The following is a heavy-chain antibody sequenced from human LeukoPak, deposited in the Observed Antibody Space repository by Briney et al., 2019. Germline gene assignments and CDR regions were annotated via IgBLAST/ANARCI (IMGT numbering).Heavy chain of an antibody. V-gene: IGHV4-59*01. CDR1: GGSISRYY. CDR3: ASGRTVTFFDY. D-gene: IGHD4-17*01. CDR2: ISYNESP. J-gene: IGHJ4*02. Sequence: SETLSLTCSVSGGSISRYYWSWIRQPPGKGLEWIGYISYNESPNYSPSLKSRVTISVDTSKNQFSLKLSSVTGADTAVYYCASGRTVTFFDYWGQGTLATVSS.